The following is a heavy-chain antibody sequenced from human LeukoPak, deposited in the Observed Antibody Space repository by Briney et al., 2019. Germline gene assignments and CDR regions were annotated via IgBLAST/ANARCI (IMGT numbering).Heavy chain of an antibody. Sequence: PGGSLRLSCAASGFIFSNYAMSWVRQAPGKGLEWVSAISGSGGSTYYPDSVKGRFTISRDNSKNTLYLQMNSLRAEDTAVYYCAKDLGGGSCQYDYWGQGTLVTVSS. CDR1: GFIFSNYA. CDR3: AKDLGGGSCQYDY. CDR2: ISGSGGST. J-gene: IGHJ4*02. D-gene: IGHD2-15*01. V-gene: IGHV3-23*01.